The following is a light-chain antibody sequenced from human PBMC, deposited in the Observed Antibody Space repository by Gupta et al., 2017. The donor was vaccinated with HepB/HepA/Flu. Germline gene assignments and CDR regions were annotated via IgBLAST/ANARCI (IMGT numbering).Light chain of an antibody. CDR2: EDN. CDR1: SGSIASNY. J-gene: IGLJ2*01. V-gene: IGLV6-57*03. CDR3: QSYDSSNQGV. Sequence: NFMLTQPHSVSESPAKTVTISCTRSSGSIASNYVQWYQQRPASAPTTVIYEDNQRPSGVPDRFSGSTDCSSNSASPTIAVLKAEDDADDYCQSYDSSNQGVFGGGTKLTVL.